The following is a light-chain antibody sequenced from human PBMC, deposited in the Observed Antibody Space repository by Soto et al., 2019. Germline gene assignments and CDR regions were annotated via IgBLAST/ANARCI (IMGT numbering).Light chain of an antibody. Sequence: IVLTKSPGTLSLSPGERATLSCMASQSVTTQLAWYQQKPGQAPRLIIHGASSRATGVPDRITGSGSGTDFTLTISSLQPEDFATYYCQQANSFPITFGQGTRLEI. V-gene: IGKV3-11*01. CDR3: QQANSFPIT. J-gene: IGKJ5*01. CDR1: QSVTTQ. CDR2: GAS.